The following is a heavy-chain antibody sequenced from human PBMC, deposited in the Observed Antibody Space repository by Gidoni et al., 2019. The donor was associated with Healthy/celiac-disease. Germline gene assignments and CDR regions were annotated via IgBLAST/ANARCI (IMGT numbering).Heavy chain of an antibody. J-gene: IGHJ6*02. V-gene: IGHV3-74*01. D-gene: IGHD3-16*01. CDR1: GFTFSSYW. CDR2: INSDGSST. CDR3: ARVGEMATLSPRYYYYGMDV. Sequence: EVQLVESGGGLVQPGGSLRLSCAASGFTFSSYWMHWVRQAPGKGLVWVSRINSDGSSTSYADSVKGRFTISRDNAKNTLYLQMNSLRAEDTAVYYCARVGEMATLSPRYYYYGMDVWGQGTTVTVSS.